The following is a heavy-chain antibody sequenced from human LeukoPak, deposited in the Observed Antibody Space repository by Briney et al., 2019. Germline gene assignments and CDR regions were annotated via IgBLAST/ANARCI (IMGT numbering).Heavy chain of an antibody. J-gene: IGHJ3*02. V-gene: IGHV3-53*01. CDR1: GFTVSSKY. CDR2: IYSDGTT. Sequence: GGSLRLSCAAYGFTVSSKYMSWVRQAPGKGLEWVSLIYSDGTTYYADSVKGRFTISRDNSKNTLYLQMNSLRAEDTAMYFCARDYDILTGSAFDIWGQGTMVTVSS. CDR3: ARDYDILTGSAFDI. D-gene: IGHD3-9*01.